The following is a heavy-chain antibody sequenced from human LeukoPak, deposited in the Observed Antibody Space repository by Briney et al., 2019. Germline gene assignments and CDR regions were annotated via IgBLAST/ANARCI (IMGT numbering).Heavy chain of an antibody. CDR3: AKGSSGWYYYFDY. Sequence: GGSLRLSCAASGFTFDDYAMHWVRQAPGKGLEWVSGISWNSGSIGYADSVKGRFTISRDNAKNSLYLQMNSLRAEDMALYYCAKGSSGWYYYFDYWGQGTLVTVSS. CDR1: GFTFDDYA. J-gene: IGHJ4*02. D-gene: IGHD6-19*01. V-gene: IGHV3-9*03. CDR2: ISWNSGSI.